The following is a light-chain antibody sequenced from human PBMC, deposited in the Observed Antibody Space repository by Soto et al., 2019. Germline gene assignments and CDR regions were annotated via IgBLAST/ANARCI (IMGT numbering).Light chain of an antibody. CDR2: EVT. J-gene: IGLJ2*01. CDR3: SSYAGNNIHVI. V-gene: IGLV2-8*01. Sequence: QSALTQPPSASGSPGQSVTISCTGTSSDVGAYNYVSWYQQHPGKAPKLMIYEVTKRPSGVPDRFSGSKSGNSASLTVSGLHAEDEADYYCSSYAGNNIHVIFGGGTKLTVL. CDR1: SSDVGAYNY.